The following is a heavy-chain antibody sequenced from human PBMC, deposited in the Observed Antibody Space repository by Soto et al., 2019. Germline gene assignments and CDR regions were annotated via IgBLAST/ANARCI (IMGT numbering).Heavy chain of an antibody. J-gene: IGHJ4*02. CDR2: VYYRGRS. V-gene: IGHV4-39*01. Sequence: SETLSLTCTVSGGPVTNSSYYWGWIRQSPGKGLEWIGSVYYRGRSYSKSSVKSRVTISVDTSKNRFSLRLNSVTASDTAVYFCVSQRTTVPTQAYFDYWGPGALVTVSS. CDR1: GGPVTNSSYY. D-gene: IGHD4-17*01. CDR3: VSQRTTVPTQAYFDY.